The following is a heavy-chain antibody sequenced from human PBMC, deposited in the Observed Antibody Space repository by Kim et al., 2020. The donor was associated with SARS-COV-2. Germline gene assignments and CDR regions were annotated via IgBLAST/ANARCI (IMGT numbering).Heavy chain of an antibody. D-gene: IGHD2-15*01. V-gene: IGHV4-30-2*05. Sequence: PSLKSRVTISVDPSKNQFSLKLSSVTAADTAVYYCARLCSGGSCRKSFDYWGQGTLVTVSS. CDR3: ARLCSGGSCRKSFDY. J-gene: IGHJ4*02.